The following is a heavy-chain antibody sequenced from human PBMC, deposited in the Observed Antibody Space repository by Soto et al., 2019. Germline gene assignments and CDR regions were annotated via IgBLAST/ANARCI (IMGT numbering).Heavy chain of an antibody. CDR3: AKERVAGIAYFDY. CDR2: TYYRSKWYN. Sequence: KQSQTLSLTCAISGDSVSSKNAAWNWIRQSPSRGLEWLGRTYYRSKWYNDYAVSVKSRITINPDTSKNHFSLQLSSVTPEDTAVYYCAKERVAGIAYFDYWGQGTLVTVSS. D-gene: IGHD6-19*01. J-gene: IGHJ4*02. V-gene: IGHV6-1*01. CDR1: GDSVSSKNAA.